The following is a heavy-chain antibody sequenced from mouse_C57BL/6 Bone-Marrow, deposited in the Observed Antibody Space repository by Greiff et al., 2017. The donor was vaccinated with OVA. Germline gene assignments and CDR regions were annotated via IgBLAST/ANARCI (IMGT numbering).Heavy chain of an antibody. V-gene: IGHV14-3*01. CDR1: GFTIKNTY. Sequence: EVQLQQSVAELVRPGASVKLSCTASGFTIKNTYMHWVKQRPGQGLEWIGRIDPANGNTKYAPKFQGTATITADTSSNTAYLQLSSLTSEDTAIYYCARWRVLSYFDYWGQGTTLTVSS. CDR3: ARWRVLSYFDY. CDR2: IDPANGNT. D-gene: IGHD2-14*01. J-gene: IGHJ2*01.